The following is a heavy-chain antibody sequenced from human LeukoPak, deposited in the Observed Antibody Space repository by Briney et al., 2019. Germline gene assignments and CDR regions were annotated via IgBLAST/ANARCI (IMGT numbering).Heavy chain of an antibody. V-gene: IGHV4-34*01. CDR1: GGSFSGYY. CDR2: INHSGST. Sequence: PSETLSLTCAVYGGSFSGYYWSWLRQPPGKGLEWIGEINHSGSTNYNTSLKSRVTISVDTSKNQFSLKLSSVTAADTAVYYCARRRGYSSSWYFGNWFDPWGQGTLVTVSS. J-gene: IGHJ5*02. CDR3: ARRRGYSSSWYFGNWFDP. D-gene: IGHD6-13*01.